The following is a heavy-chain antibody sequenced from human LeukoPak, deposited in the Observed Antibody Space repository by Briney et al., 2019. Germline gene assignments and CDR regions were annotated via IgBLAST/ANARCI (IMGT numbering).Heavy chain of an antibody. CDR2: ISTSGNTI. CDR3: ARDATTAVGWVYMDV. J-gene: IGHJ6*03. D-gene: IGHD1-1*01. V-gene: IGHV3-48*03. Sequence: GGSLRLSCAASGFTFSIYEMNWVRQAPGKGLEWLSHISTSGNTIHYANSVEGRFTISRDDAKNSLYLQMNSLRVEDTALYFCARDATTAVGWVYMDVWGKGTTVTVSS. CDR1: GFTFSIYE.